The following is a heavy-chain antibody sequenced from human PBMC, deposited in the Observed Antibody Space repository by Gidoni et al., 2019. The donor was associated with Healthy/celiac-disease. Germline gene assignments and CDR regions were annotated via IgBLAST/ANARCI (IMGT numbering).Heavy chain of an antibody. D-gene: IGHD1-26*01. CDR2: ISSSSSTI. Sequence: RLSCAASGFTFSSYSMNWVRQAPGKGLEWVSYISSSSSTIYYADSVKGRFTISRDNAKNSLYLQMNSLRDEDTAVYYCARDLIVGATTWELSFDYWGQGTLVTVSS. CDR1: GFTFSSYS. V-gene: IGHV3-48*02. CDR3: ARDLIVGATTWELSFDY. J-gene: IGHJ4*02.